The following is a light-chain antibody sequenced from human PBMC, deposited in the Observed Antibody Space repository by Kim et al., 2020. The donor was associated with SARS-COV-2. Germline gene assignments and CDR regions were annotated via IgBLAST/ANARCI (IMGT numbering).Light chain of an antibody. CDR2: DAS. Sequence: SMSQGEGGTLSGRASQSISSNSAVYQQKAGQAPRLLIYDASNSATGIPARFSGSGSVTDFSLTIRSLQSEDFAVYYCQQRTNWPLTFGKGTKLEI. CDR3: QQRTNWPLT. V-gene: IGKV3-11*01. J-gene: IGKJ2*01. CDR1: QSISSN.